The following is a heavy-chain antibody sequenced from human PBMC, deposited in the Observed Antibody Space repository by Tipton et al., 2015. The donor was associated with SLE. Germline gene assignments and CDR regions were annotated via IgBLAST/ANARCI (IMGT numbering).Heavy chain of an antibody. V-gene: IGHV4-59*08. D-gene: IGHD2-21*02. J-gene: IGHJ2*01. CDR2: IYHSGTT. Sequence: TLSLTCVVSGGSINTYFWSWIRQPPGKGLEWIGYIYHSGTTNYNPSLKSRITISVDTSKNQFSLDLSSVTAADTAVYYRARLTVTPHWYFDLWGRGTPVTVSS. CDR1: GGSINTYF. CDR3: ARLTVTPHWYFDL.